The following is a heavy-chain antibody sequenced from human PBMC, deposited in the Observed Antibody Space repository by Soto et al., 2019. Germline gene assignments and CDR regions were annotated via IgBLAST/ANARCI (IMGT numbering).Heavy chain of an antibody. CDR2: LIPVFGIA. J-gene: IGHJ4*02. CDR3: AIIERGYGDY. Sequence: QVQLVQSGAEVKKPGSSVKVSCKASGGTFSTSSISWVRQAPGQGLEWMGRLIPVFGIANYALKFQGRVTITADTSTTTAYMELSSLSSDDTAMFYCAIIERGYGDYWGQGTLVTVSS. V-gene: IGHV1-69*02. D-gene: IGHD5-12*01. CDR1: GGTFSTSS.